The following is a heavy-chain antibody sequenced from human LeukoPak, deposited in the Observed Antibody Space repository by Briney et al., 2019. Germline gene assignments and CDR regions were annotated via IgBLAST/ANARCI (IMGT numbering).Heavy chain of an antibody. D-gene: IGHD3-10*01. J-gene: IGHJ4*02. CDR1: GGSISSYY. Sequence: PSETLSLTCTVSGGSISSYYWSWIRQPPGKGLEWIGYIYHSGSTYYNPSLKSRVTISVDRSKNQFSLKLSSVTAADTAVYYCARGGSGSLDYWGQGTLVTVSS. V-gene: IGHV4-59*12. CDR3: ARGGSGSLDY. CDR2: IYHSGST.